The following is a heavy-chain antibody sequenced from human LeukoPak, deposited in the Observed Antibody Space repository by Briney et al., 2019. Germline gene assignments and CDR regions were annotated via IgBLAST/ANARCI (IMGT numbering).Heavy chain of an antibody. Sequence: SQTLSLTCAVSGGSISSGGYSWSWIRQPPGKGLEWIGYTYPSGTTYYNPSLKSRVTISVDRSNNQFSLKLTSVTAADTAVYYCARALTTVTTFALDIWGQGTVVTVSS. CDR1: GGSISSGGYS. D-gene: IGHD4-17*01. V-gene: IGHV4-30-2*01. CDR3: ARALTTVTTFALDI. J-gene: IGHJ3*02. CDR2: TYPSGTT.